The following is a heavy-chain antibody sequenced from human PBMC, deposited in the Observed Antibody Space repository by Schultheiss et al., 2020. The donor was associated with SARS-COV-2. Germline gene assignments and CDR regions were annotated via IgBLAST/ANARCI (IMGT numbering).Heavy chain of an antibody. CDR1: GFTVSSNY. D-gene: IGHD1-26*01. V-gene: IGHV3-7*01. Sequence: GGSLRLSCAASGFTVSSNYMSWVRQAPGKGLEWVANIKQDGSEKYYVDSVKGRFTISRDNAKNSLYLQMNSLRAEDTAVYYCARVPVSGSYPDYWGQGTLVTGSS. CDR2: IKQDGSEK. CDR3: ARVPVSGSYPDY. J-gene: IGHJ4*02.